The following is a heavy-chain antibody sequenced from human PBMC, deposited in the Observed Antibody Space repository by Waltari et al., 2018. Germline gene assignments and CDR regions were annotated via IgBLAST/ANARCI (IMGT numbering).Heavy chain of an antibody. Sequence: QLVESGGGLVQPGGSLKLSCAASGFTFSNYWLHWVRQAPGKGLLSSAHINTYGSITNYADSVKGRFTISRDNAKNTLFLQMNSLRAEDTALYYCVLYSSEVLGDCWGRGTLVTVSS. D-gene: IGHD4-4*01. CDR2: INTYGSIT. CDR3: VLYSSEVLGDC. CDR1: GFTFSNYW. V-gene: IGHV3-74*01. J-gene: IGHJ4*02.